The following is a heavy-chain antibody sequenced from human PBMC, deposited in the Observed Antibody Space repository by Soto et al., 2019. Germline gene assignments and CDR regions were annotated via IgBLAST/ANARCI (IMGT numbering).Heavy chain of an antibody. J-gene: IGHJ4*02. Sequence: GGSLRLSCAASGCTFSSYGMHWVRQAPGKGLEWVAVISYDGSNKYYADSVKGRFTISRDNSKNTLYLQMNSLRGEDTAVYYCAKDRTPTVTTLPIFDYWGQGTLVTVSS. V-gene: IGHV3-30*18. CDR2: ISYDGSNK. CDR3: AKDRTPTVTTLPIFDY. D-gene: IGHD4-17*01. CDR1: GCTFSSYG.